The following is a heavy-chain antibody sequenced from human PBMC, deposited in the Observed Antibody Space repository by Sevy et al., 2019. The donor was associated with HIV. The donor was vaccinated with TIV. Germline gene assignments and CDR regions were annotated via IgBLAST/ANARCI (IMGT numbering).Heavy chain of an antibody. Sequence: GGSLRLSCAASGFTFSDDSMNWVRQAPGKELEWVSSISSRSTFTYYADSLKGRFTISRDNAKNSLYLQMNSLRVEDTAVYYCVSEGDSRPFDTWGQGTLVTVSS. CDR2: ISSRSTFT. V-gene: IGHV3-21*01. CDR1: GFTFSDDS. J-gene: IGHJ5*02. D-gene: IGHD3-22*01. CDR3: VSEGDSRPFDT.